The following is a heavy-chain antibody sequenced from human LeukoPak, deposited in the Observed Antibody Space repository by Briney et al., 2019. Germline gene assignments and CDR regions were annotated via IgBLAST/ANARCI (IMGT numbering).Heavy chain of an antibody. CDR2: ISSSGSTK. CDR3: ARMAYDDNGDAFDL. J-gene: IGHJ3*01. V-gene: IGHV3-48*03. CDR1: GFTFSSYE. Sequence: GGSLRLSCAASGFTFSSYEMNWVRQAPGKGLEWVSYISSSGSTKYYGDSVKGRFTISRDNAKNSLYLQMNSLRAEDTAVYYCARMAYDDNGDAFDLWGQGTMVTVSS. D-gene: IGHD3-22*01.